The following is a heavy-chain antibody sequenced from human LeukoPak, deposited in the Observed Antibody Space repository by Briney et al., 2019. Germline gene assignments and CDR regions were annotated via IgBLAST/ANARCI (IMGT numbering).Heavy chain of an antibody. CDR1: GYTFTSYG. CDR3: ARDRSLGKWLVFDY. J-gene: IGHJ4*02. D-gene: IGHD6-19*01. CDR2: ISAYNGNT. Sequence: ASVKASCKASGYTFTSYGNSWVRQAPGQGLEWMGWISAYNGNTNYAQKLQGRVTMTTDTSTSTAYMELRSLRSGDTAVYYCARDRSLGKWLVFDYWGQGTLVTVSS. V-gene: IGHV1-18*01.